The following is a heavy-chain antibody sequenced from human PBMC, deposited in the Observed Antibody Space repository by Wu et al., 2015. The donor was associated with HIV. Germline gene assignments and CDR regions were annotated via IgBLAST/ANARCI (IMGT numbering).Heavy chain of an antibody. CDR1: GYTFTGYY. D-gene: IGHD3-10*01. CDR2: INPNSGGT. J-gene: IGHJ6*02. CDR3: ARGHYYGSGSSMPAIYYYGMDV. V-gene: IGHV1-2*02. Sequence: QVQLVQSGAEVKKPGASVKVSCKASGYTFTGYYMHWVRQAPGQGLEWMGWINPNSGGTNYAQKFQGRVTMTRDTSISTAYMELSRLRSDDTAVYYCARGHYYGSGSSMPAIYYYGMDVWGQGTTVTVSS.